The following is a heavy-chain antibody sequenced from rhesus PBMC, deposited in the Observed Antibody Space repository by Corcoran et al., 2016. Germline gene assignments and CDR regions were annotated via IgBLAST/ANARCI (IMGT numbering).Heavy chain of an antibody. J-gene: IGHJ4*01. Sequence: QVQLQQWGEGLVKPSETLSLTCAVYGGSISDSYRWSWIRQPPGKGLDWIGYIYGSSTSTNYYPALKSRVTISKDTSKNQFSLKLSSVTAADTAVYYCARLRSGDYYSFDYWGQGVLVTVSS. CDR1: GGSISDSYR. CDR2: IYGSSTST. D-gene: IGHD3-34*01. CDR3: ARLRSGDYYSFDY. V-gene: IGHV4S10*01.